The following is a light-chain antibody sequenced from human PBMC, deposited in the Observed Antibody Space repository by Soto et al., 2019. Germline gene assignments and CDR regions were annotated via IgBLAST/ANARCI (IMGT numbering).Light chain of an antibody. V-gene: IGKV1-5*03. CDR1: QTIATN. CDR2: KAS. J-gene: IGKJ1*01. CDR3: QHYNSYSEA. Sequence: DIQMTQSPSSLSASVGDRVTIACRASQTIATNLNWYQKKPGKAPKLLIYKASTLKSGVPSRFSGSGSGTEFTLTISSLQPDDFATYYCQHYNSYSEAFGQGTKVDIK.